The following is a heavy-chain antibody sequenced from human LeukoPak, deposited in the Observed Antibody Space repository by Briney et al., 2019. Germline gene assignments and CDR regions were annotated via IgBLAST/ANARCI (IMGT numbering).Heavy chain of an antibody. V-gene: IGHV3-15*05. J-gene: IGHJ3*02. CDR1: GFTFSNAW. Sequence: GGSLRLTCTASGFTFSNAWMSWVRQAPGKGLEWVGRIKSKNDGGTTDYAAPVKGRVTISRDDSKNTLYLQMNSLKTEDTALYYCTTFPSGFDIWGQGTMVTVSS. CDR3: TTFPSGFDI. D-gene: IGHD3-3*01. CDR2: IKSKNDGGTT.